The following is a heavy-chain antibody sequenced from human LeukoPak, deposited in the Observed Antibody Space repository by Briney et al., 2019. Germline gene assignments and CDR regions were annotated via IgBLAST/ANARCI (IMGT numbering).Heavy chain of an antibody. CDR3: ARLWDSSTSLDY. J-gene: IGHJ4*02. V-gene: IGHV4-59*08. CDR2: IYYCGGT. CDR1: GGSISSYY. D-gene: IGHD6-13*01. Sequence: SETRSLTCTVAGGSISSYYWTWIRQPPGKGMGLEWIGYIYYCGGTNYNPSPKRRVTIPIDTSKSQGSLKLSSVPAADTAVYYCARLWDSSTSLDYWGKGTLVTVSS.